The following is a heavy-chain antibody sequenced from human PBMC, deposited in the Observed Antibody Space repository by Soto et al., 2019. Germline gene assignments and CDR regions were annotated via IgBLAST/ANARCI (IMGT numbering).Heavy chain of an antibody. D-gene: IGHD3-10*01. CDR2: IKQDGGEK. CDR3: ARGWAGFGELPSDMDV. V-gene: IGHV3-7*04. Sequence: EVQLVESGGGLVQPGGSLRLSCAASGFTFSSYWMSWVRQAPGKGLEWVANIKQDGGEKHDVDSVKGRLTISRDNAKNSLNLQMNSLRAEDTAMYYCARGWAGFGELPSDMDVWGKGTTVTVSS. J-gene: IGHJ6*03. CDR1: GFTFSSYW.